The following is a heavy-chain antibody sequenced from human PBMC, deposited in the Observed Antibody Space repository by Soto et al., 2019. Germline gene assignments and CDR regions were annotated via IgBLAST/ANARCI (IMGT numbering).Heavy chain of an antibody. CDR2: ISGSGGST. D-gene: IGHD3-22*01. Sequence: EVQLLESGGGLVQPGGSLRLACAASEFTFSSYAMSWVRQAPGKGLEWVSAISGSGGSTYYADSVKGRFTISRDNSKNTPYLQMNSLRAEDTAGYYCAKGKRISMIVVVIYFDYWGQGTLVTVSS. J-gene: IGHJ4*02. CDR1: EFTFSSYA. V-gene: IGHV3-23*01. CDR3: AKGKRISMIVVVIYFDY.